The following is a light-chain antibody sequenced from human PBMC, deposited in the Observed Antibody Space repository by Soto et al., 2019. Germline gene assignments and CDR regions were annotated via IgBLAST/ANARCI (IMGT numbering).Light chain of an antibody. CDR1: QSISSY. V-gene: IGKV1-39*01. J-gene: IGKJ1*01. CDR3: QEYNTNFRT. Sequence: DIQMTESPSSLSASVGDRVTITCLASQSISSYLNWYQQKPGKAPKLLIYAASSLQSGVPSRFSGSGSGTDFTLTISSLQPDDFASYFCQEYNTNFRTFGQGTKVDI. CDR2: AAS.